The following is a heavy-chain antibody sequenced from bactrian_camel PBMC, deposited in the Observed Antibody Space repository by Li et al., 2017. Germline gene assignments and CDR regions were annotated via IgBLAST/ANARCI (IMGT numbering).Heavy chain of an antibody. J-gene: IGHJ4*01. D-gene: IGHD7*01. CDR2: TSSDGRT. Sequence: HVQLVESGGGSVQPGGSLRLSCVPSGVGYHRYCMGWFRQAPGNSCDLVATTSSDGRTYYADAVKGRFTISRDNSKNAVYLEMTNLKPEDTARYYCAAMSIPSLWCGGQGTQVTVS. V-gene: IGHV3S53*01. CDR3: AAMSIPSLWC. CDR1: GVGYHRYC.